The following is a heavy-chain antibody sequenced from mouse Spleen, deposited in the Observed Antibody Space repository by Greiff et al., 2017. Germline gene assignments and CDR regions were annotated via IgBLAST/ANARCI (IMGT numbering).Heavy chain of an antibody. J-gene: IGHJ3*01. V-gene: IGHV5-9-3*01. CDR3: ARDWDYDVSWFAY. Sequence: VQLVESGGGLVKPGGSLKLSCAASGFTFSSYAMSWVRQTPEKRLEWVAYISSGGGNTYYPDSVKGRFTISRDNAKNTLYLQMSSLRSEDTALYYCARDWDYDVSWFAYWGQGTLVTVSA. D-gene: IGHD2-4*01. CDR2: ISSGGGNT. CDR1: GFTFSSYA.